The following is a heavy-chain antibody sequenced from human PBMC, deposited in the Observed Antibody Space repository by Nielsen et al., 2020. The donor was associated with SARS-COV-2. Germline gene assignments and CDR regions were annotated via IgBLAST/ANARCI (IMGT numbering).Heavy chain of an antibody. V-gene: IGHV3-30*18. J-gene: IGHJ4*02. CDR1: GFTFSSYG. CDR2: ISYDGSNK. D-gene: IGHD6-13*01. Sequence: LSLTCAASGFTFSSYGMHWVRQAPGKGLEWVAVISYDGSNKYYADSVKGRFTISRDNSKNTLYLQMNSLRAEDTAVYYCAKMYYSSSWYAHFFDYWGQGTLVTVSS. CDR3: AKMYYSSSWYAHFFDY.